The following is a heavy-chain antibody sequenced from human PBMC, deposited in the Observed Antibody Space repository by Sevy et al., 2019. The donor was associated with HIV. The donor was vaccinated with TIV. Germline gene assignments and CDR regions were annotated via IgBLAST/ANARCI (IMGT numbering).Heavy chain of an antibody. CDR2: INPNSGGT. Sequence: ASVKVSCKASGYTFTGYYMHWVRQAPGQGLEWMGWINPNSGGTNYAQKFQGRVTMTRETSISAAYMELSRLRSDDMAVYYCARDPQYYYDSSGYLPYYYYYYGMDVWGQGTTVTVSS. D-gene: IGHD3-22*01. V-gene: IGHV1-2*02. CDR1: GYTFTGYY. CDR3: ARDPQYYYDSSGYLPYYYYYYGMDV. J-gene: IGHJ6*02.